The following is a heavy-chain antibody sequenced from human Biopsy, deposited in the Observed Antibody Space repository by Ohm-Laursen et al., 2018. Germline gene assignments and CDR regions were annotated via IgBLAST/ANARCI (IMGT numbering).Heavy chain of an antibody. V-gene: IGHV4-59*08. J-gene: IGHJ3*01. D-gene: IGHD3-10*01. Sequence: SDTLSLTCTVSGDSITTYYWNWIRQAPGKGLEWIGNIYYRRNTNYSPSLKSRVTISLDTSKNQFSLKLNSMTATDTAVYYCARRLPLRGYAFDVWGQGTLVTVSS. CDR1: GDSITTYY. CDR3: ARRLPLRGYAFDV. CDR2: IYYRRNT.